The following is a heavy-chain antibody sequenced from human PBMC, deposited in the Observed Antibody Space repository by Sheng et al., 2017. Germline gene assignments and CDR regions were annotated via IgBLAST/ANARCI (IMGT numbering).Heavy chain of an antibody. Sequence: EVQLVESGGGLVQPGGSLKLSCAASGFTFSGSAMHWVRQASGKGLEWVGRIRSKANSYATAYAASVKGRFTISRDDSKNTAYLQMNSLKTEDTAVYYCTRHSGESSSWDPVYYYYGMDVWGQGTTVTVSS. CDR1: GFTFSGSA. D-gene: IGHD6-13*01. CDR2: IRSKANSYAT. V-gene: IGHV3-73*02. J-gene: IGHJ6*02. CDR3: TRHSGESSSWDPVYYYYGMDV.